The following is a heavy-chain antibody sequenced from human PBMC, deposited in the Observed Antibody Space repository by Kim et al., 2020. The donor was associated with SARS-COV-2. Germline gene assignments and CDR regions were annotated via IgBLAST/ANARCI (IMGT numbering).Heavy chain of an antibody. D-gene: IGHD3-22*01. Sequence: SETLSLTCTVSDGSISSYYWSWIRQPPGKGLEWIGYIYYSGGTNYNPSLNSRVTISVDTSKNQLSLKVKSVTAADTAVYYCARGTHYYDGAYFDYWGQGTLDTVSS. V-gene: IGHV4-59*01. CDR2: IYYSGGT. CDR3: ARGTHYYDGAYFDY. J-gene: IGHJ4*02. CDR1: DGSISSYY.